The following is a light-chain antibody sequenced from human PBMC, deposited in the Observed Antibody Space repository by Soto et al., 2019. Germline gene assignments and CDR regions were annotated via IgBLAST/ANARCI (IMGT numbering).Light chain of an antibody. J-gene: IGKJ1*01. CDR3: QQYDSYPWT. V-gene: IGKV1-5*01. Sequence: GDRVTITCRASQSISSWLAWYQQKPGKAPKLLIYDASSLESGVPSRFSGSGSGTEFTLTISSLQPDDFATYYCQQYDSYPWTFGQGTKVDIK. CDR1: QSISSW. CDR2: DAS.